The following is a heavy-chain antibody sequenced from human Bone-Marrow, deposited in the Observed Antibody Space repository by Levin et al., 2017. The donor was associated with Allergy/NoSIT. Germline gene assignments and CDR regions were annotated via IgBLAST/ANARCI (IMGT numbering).Heavy chain of an antibody. V-gene: IGHV4-39*01. CDR2: IYYSGST. CDR3: ARHGGNCSGGSCSFDY. D-gene: IGHD2-15*01. CDR1: GGSISSSSYY. J-gene: IGHJ4*02. Sequence: TSETLSLTCTVSGGSISSSSYYWGWIRQPPGKGLEWIGSIYYSGSTYYNPSLKSRVTISVDTSKNQFSLKLSSVTAADTAVYYCARHGGNCSGGSCSFDYWGQGTLVTVSS.